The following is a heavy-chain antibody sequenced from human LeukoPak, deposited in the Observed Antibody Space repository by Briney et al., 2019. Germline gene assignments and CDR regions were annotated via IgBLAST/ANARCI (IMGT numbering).Heavy chain of an antibody. V-gene: IGHV5-51*01. Sequence: GESLKISCKGSGYSFTNYWIAWVRQMPGKDLEWMGIIYPGDSDTTYSPSFQGQVTISVDKSISTAYLQWSSLKASDAAMYYCARRVPDHGVETFDYWGQGTLVTVSS. D-gene: IGHD4-17*01. CDR1: GYSFTNYW. J-gene: IGHJ4*02. CDR2: IYPGDSDT. CDR3: ARRVPDHGVETFDY.